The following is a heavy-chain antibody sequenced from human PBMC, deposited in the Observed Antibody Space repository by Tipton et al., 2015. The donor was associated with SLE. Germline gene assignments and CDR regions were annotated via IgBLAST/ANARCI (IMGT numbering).Heavy chain of an antibody. D-gene: IGHD3-10*01. V-gene: IGHV4-34*01. J-gene: IGHJ4*02. CDR3: AKNSGSYYFDD. CDR1: GGSFSGYY. CDR2: INHSGIT. Sequence: TLSLTCAVYGGSFSGYYWSWIRQPPGKGLEWIGEINHSGITKYNPSLKSRVTISVDTSKNQFSLKLNSVTAADTAVYYCAKNSGSYYFDDWGQGTLVTVSS.